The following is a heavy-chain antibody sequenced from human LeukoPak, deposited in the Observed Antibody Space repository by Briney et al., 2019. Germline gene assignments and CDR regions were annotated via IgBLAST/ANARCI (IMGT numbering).Heavy chain of an antibody. D-gene: IGHD5-12*01. CDR1: GFTFSSYA. CDR2: ISGSGGST. V-gene: IGHV3-23*01. J-gene: IGHJ4*02. Sequence: GGSLRLSCAASGFTFSSYAMSWVRLAPGKGLEWVSAISGSGGSTYYADSVKGRFTISRDNAKNSLYLQMNSLRAEDTALYYCAKASLSGYDIYYFDYWGQGTLVTVSS. CDR3: AKASLSGYDIYYFDY.